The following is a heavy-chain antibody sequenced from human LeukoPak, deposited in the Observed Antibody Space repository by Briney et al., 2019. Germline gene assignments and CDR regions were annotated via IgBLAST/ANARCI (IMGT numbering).Heavy chain of an antibody. D-gene: IGHD1-26*01. CDR2: LKLYDGSI. CDR3: ARDGGSFSYSMDV. CDR1: GYSFIRYH. J-gene: IGHJ6*02. V-gene: IGHV1-46*01. Sequence: ASVKVSCKASGYSFIRYHIHWVRQAPGQGLEWMGVLKLYDGSISHAQKFQGRVTMTSDTSTSTVYMELSSLRSGDTAVYFCARDGGSFSYSMDVWGQGTTVTVSS.